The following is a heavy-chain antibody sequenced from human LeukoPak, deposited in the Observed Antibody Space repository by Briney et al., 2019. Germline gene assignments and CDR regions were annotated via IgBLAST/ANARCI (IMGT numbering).Heavy chain of an antibody. D-gene: IGHD3-10*01. CDR2: IYYTGSS. V-gene: IGHV4-39*07. CDR1: GGSIRSSTYY. Sequence: SETLSLTCTVSGGSIRSSTYYWGWIRQPPGKGLEWIGSIYYTGSSYYKPSLKSRGTMSVDTSRNKISLKLSSVTVADTAVYYCVRELLYGGSDFDYWGQGTLVTVSS. J-gene: IGHJ4*02. CDR3: VRELLYGGSDFDY.